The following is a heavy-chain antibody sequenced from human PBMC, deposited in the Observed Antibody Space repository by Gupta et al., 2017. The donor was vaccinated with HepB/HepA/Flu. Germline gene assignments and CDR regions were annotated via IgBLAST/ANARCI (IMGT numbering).Heavy chain of an antibody. CDR1: GFTFSREG. J-gene: IGHJ4*02. CDR2: ISGSGDSK. V-gene: IGHV3-23*01. Sequence: EVQLLDSGGGLVQPGGSLRLSCAAAGFTFSREGMRWVRQAPGKGLVWVSVISGSGDSKDEGDSGKGRCTSARENSKNTLYLQMNSLRAEDTAGYYCAKDRTLGGYDNYGSGDYYCGQGTLVTVS. D-gene: IGHD3-10*01. CDR3: AKDRTLGGYDNYGSGDYY.